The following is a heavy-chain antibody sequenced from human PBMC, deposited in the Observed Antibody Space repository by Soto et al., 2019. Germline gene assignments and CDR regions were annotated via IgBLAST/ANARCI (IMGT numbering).Heavy chain of an antibody. CDR3: ARDPNSAACFGESLDS. D-gene: IGHD3-10*01. V-gene: IGHV3-30*03. CDR1: GFTFTTLG. J-gene: IGHJ4*02. Sequence: QVQLVESGGGVVQPGRSLRLSCAASGFTFTTLGMHWVRQAPGKGLEWVALISYDGNTKYYADSVKGRFTISRDNAKNTVYLQMNSLRPDDTAVYYCARDPNSAACFGESLDSWGQGTLVTVSS. CDR2: ISYDGNTK.